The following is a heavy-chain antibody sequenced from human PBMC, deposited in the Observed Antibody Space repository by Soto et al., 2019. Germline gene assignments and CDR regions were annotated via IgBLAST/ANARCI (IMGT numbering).Heavy chain of an antibody. Sequence: SVKVSCKASGGTFSSYAISWVRQAPGQGLEWMGGIIPIFGTANYAQKFQGRVTITADESTSTAYMELSSLRSEDTAVYYCARGIGSRYYYDSNNSNAFGIWGQGTRVTVSS. CDR1: GGTFSSYA. D-gene: IGHD3-22*01. CDR2: IIPIFGTA. CDR3: ARGIGSRYYYDSNNSNAFGI. V-gene: IGHV1-69*13. J-gene: IGHJ3*02.